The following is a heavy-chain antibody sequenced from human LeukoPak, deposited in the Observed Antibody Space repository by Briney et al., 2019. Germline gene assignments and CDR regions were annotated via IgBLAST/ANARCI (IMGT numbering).Heavy chain of an antibody. CDR1: GYTFTNYG. CDR2: ISAYNGNT. V-gene: IGHV1-18*01. D-gene: IGHD3-10*01. CDR3: AARKLWFGESFDY. J-gene: IGHJ4*02. Sequence: ASVKVSCKASGYTFTNYGITWVRQAPGQGLEWMGWISAYNGNTNYAQKFQERVTITRDMSTSTAYMELSSLRSEETAVYYCAARKLWFGESFDYWGQGTLVTVSS.